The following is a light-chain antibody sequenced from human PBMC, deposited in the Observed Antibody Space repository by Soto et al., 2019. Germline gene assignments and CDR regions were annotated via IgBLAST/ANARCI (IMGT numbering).Light chain of an antibody. J-gene: IGKJ1*01. CDR2: DAS. V-gene: IGKV1-5*01. CDR1: QSVNTR. Sequence: DIQMTQSPPALSASVGDRVTITCRASQSVNTRLAWYQQKPGKAPKLLIHDASSLQTGVPSMFSGSGSRTEFTVTISCLQPDDFATYYCQQYQSYSETFGHGTKVQIK. CDR3: QQYQSYSET.